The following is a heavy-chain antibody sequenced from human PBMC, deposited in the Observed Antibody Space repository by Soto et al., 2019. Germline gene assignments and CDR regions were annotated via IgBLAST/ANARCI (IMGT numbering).Heavy chain of an antibody. CDR1: GYTLTSYG. CDR3: ALYYYDSSGFPAFAY. J-gene: IGHJ4*02. Sequence: GASVKVSCKASGYTLTSYGIIWVRQSPGQGLEWMGWISAYNGNTNYAQKLQGRVTMTTDTSTSTAYMELRSLRSDDTAVYYCALYYYDSSGFPAFAYWGQGTLVTVSS. V-gene: IGHV1-18*01. D-gene: IGHD3-22*01. CDR2: ISAYNGNT.